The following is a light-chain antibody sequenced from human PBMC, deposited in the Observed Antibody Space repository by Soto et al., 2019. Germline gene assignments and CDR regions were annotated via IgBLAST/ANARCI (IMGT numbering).Light chain of an antibody. CDR2: VAS. V-gene: IGKV3-11*01. CDR1: QSVSID. CDR3: QHRHN. J-gene: IGKJ3*01. Sequence: EVVLTQSPATLSLSPGDRATLSCRASQSVSIDFAWYQQKPGQAPRLLIYVASNRATGIPARFSGSGSGTDFTLCISSLEPEDFAVYYCQHRHNFGPGTKVDIK.